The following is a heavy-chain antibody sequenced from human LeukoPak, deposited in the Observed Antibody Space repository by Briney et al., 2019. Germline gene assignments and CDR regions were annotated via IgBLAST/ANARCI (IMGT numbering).Heavy chain of an antibody. V-gene: IGHV7-4-1*02. CDR2: INTNTGNP. CDR3: AKDYSSDNYAFDY. D-gene: IGHD5-18*01. Sequence: ASVKVSCKASGYTFTSYAMNWVRQAPGQGLERMGWINTNTGNPTYAQGFTGRFVFSLDTSVSTAYLQISSLKAEDTAVYYCAKDYSSDNYAFDYWGQGTLVTVSS. J-gene: IGHJ4*02. CDR1: GYTFTSYA.